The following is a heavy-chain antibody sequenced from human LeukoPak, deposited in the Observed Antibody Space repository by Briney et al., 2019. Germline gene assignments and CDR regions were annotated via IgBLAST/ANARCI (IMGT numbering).Heavy chain of an antibody. D-gene: IGHD2-8*01. CDR2: INHSGST. CDR3: ARGYPANGDY. J-gene: IGHJ4*02. V-gene: IGHV4-34*01. CDR1: GGSFSGYY. Sequence: PSETLSLTCAVYGGSFSGYYWSWIRQPPGKGLEWIGEINHSGSTNYNPSLKSRVTISVDTSKNQFSLKLSSVTAADTAMYYCARGYPANGDYWGQGTLVTVSS.